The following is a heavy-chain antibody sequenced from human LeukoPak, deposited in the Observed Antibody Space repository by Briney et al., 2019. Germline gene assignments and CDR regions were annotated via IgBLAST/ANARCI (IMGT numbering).Heavy chain of an antibody. D-gene: IGHD6-6*01. CDR1: GGSFSGYY. Sequence: SETLSLTCAVYGGSFSGYYWSWLRQPPGKGLEWIGEINHSGSTNYNPSLKSRVTISVDTSKNQFSLKLSSVTAADTAVYYCARGLYDSSSSYYYYYMDVWGKGTTVTVSS. CDR2: INHSGST. J-gene: IGHJ6*03. CDR3: ARGLYDSSSSYYYYYMDV. V-gene: IGHV4-34*01.